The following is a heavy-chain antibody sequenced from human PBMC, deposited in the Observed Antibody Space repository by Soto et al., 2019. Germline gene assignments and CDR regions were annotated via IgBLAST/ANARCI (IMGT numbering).Heavy chain of an antibody. D-gene: IGHD6-13*01. Sequence: QVQLVESGGGVVQPGRSLRLSCAASGFTFSSYGMHWXRQXPXXXXEWVAVIWYDGSNKYYADSVKGRFTISRDNXXXXXXXXXXXXXXXXXXXXXXXXXXXXXAGSIDYWGQGTLVTVSS. CDR1: GFTFSSYG. V-gene: IGHV3-33*01. CDR3: XXXXXXXAGSIDY. CDR2: IWYDGSNK. J-gene: IGHJ4*02.